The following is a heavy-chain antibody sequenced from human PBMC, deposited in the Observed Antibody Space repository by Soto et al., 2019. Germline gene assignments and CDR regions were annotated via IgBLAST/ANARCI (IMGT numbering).Heavy chain of an antibody. CDR3: ARGISPLYQLLYWFDP. Sequence: GSLRLSCAASGFTFSSYSMNWVRQAPGKGLEWVSYISSSSSTIYYADSVKGRFTISRDNAKNSLYLQMNSLRDEDTAVYYCARGISPLYQLLYWFDPWGQGTLVTVSS. V-gene: IGHV3-48*02. D-gene: IGHD2-2*01. CDR2: ISSSSSTI. J-gene: IGHJ5*02. CDR1: GFTFSSYS.